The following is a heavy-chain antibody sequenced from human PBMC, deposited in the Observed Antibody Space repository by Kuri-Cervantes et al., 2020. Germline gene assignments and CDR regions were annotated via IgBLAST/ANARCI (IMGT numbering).Heavy chain of an antibody. CDR2: IYYSGST. Sequence: SETLSLTCTVSGGSISSYYWSWIRQPPGKGLEWIGYIYYSGSTNYNPSLQSRVTISVDTSKNQFSLKLSSVTAADTAVYYCARVRDGSGSYCRLAEYYFDYWGQGTLVTVSS. V-gene: IGHV4-59*01. J-gene: IGHJ4*02. CDR3: ARVRDGSGSYCRLAEYYFDY. D-gene: IGHD3-10*01. CDR1: GGSISSYY.